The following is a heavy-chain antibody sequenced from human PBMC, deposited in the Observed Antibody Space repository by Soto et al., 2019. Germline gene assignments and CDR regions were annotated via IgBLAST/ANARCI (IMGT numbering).Heavy chain of an antibody. D-gene: IGHD5-18*01. CDR3: ARALRGYSYGPITYFDY. CDR2: INPSGGST. Sequence: ASVKVSCKASGYTFTSYYMHWVRQAPGQGLEWMGIINPSGGSTSYAQKFQGRVTMTRDTSTSTVYMELSSLRSEDTAVYYCARALRGYSYGPITYFDYWGQGTLVTVSS. CDR1: GYTFTSYY. V-gene: IGHV1-46*01. J-gene: IGHJ4*02.